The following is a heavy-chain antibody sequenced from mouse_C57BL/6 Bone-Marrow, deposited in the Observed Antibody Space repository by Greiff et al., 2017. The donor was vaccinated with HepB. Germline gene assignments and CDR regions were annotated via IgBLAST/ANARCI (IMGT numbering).Heavy chain of an antibody. V-gene: IGHV1-69*01. CDR1: GYTFTSYW. J-gene: IGHJ3*01. CDR2: IDPSDSYT. Sequence: QVQLKQSGAELVMPGASVKLSCKASGYTFTSYWMHWVKQRPGQGLEWIGEIDPSDSYTNYNQKFKGRSTLTVDKSSSTAYMQLSSLTSEDSAVYYCARGATVTSFAYWGQGTLVTVAA. CDR3: ARGATVTSFAY. D-gene: IGHD1-1*01.